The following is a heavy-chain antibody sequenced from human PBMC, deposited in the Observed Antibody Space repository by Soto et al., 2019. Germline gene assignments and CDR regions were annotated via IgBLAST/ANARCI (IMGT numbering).Heavy chain of an antibody. CDR3: ASVSPRDSSGYPPDAFDI. Sequence: GESLKISCNGSGYIFTSYWIGWVRQMPGKGLEWMGIIYPGDSDTRYSPSFQGQVTISADKSISTAYLQWSSLKASDTAMYYCASVSPRDSSGYPPDAFDIWGQGTMVTVSS. D-gene: IGHD3-22*01. J-gene: IGHJ3*02. CDR1: GYIFTSYW. CDR2: IYPGDSDT. V-gene: IGHV5-51*01.